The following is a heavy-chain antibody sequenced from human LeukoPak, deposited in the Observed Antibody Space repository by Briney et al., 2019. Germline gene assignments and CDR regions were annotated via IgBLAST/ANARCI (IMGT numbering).Heavy chain of an antibody. J-gene: IGHJ4*02. CDR1: GFTFSSYA. Sequence: GESLKISCAASGFTFSSYAMSWVRQAPGKGLEWVSAISGSGGSTYYADSVKGRFTISRDSSKNTLYLQMNSLRAEDTAVYYCAKDREVLRYFDWLLLLDYWGQGTLVTVSS. V-gene: IGHV3-23*01. D-gene: IGHD3-9*01. CDR3: AKDREVLRYFDWLLLLDY. CDR2: ISGSGGST.